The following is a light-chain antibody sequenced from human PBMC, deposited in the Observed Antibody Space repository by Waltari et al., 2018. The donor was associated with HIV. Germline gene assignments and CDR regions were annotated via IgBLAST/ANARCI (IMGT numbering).Light chain of an antibody. CDR3: QQSDTTPWT. CDR2: AAT. V-gene: IGKV1-39*01. J-gene: IGKJ1*01. Sequence: DIQMTQSPSSLSTSVGDRVTITCRASQSISNYLNWYQQKAGRAPKLLIYAATTSQRGVPSRFTGSGSGTDFSLTISSLQPEDFAIYYCQQSDTTPWTFGQGTKVDLK. CDR1: QSISNY.